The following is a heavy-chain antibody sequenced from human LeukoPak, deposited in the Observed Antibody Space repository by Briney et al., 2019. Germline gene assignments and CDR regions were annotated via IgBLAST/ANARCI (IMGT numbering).Heavy chain of an antibody. J-gene: IGHJ3*02. Sequence: PGRSLRLSCAASGFTFSSYAMHWVRQAPGKGLEWVAVISYDGSNKYYADSVKGRFTISRDSSKNTLYLQMNSLRAEDTAVYYCARVLMGGGDSDAFDIWGQGTMVTVSS. D-gene: IGHD4-17*01. CDR3: ARVLMGGGDSDAFDI. CDR2: ISYDGSNK. CDR1: GFTFSSYA. V-gene: IGHV3-30-3*01.